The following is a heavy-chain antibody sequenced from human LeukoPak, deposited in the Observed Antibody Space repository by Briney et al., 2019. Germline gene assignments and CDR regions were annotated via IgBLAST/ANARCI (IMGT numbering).Heavy chain of an antibody. J-gene: IGHJ6*03. CDR2: IYTSGST. CDR1: GGSISSYY. V-gene: IGHV4-4*07. Sequence: SETLSLTCTVSGGSISSYYWSWIRQPAGKGLEWIGRIYTSGSTNYNPSLKSRVTMSVDTSKNQFSLKLSSVTAADTAVYYCARGKSDEAWRGKHYYYYYMDVWGKGTTVTVSS. D-gene: IGHD1-1*01. CDR3: ARGKSDEAWRGKHYYYYYMDV.